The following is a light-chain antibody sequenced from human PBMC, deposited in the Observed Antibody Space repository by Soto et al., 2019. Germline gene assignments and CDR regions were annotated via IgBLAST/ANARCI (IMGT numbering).Light chain of an antibody. Sequence: DIQMTQSPSSLSASVGDRVTITCRASQSISSYLNWYQQKPGKAPKVLIYAASSLHSGVPSRFSGSGSGTDFTLTISSLQPEDFATYYCLQDYNYPLTFGGGTKVDIK. V-gene: IGKV1-39*01. J-gene: IGKJ4*01. CDR3: LQDYNYPLT. CDR2: AAS. CDR1: QSISSY.